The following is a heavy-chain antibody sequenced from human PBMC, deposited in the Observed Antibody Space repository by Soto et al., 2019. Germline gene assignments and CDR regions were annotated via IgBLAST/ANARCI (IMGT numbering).Heavy chain of an antibody. CDR1: GGSISSYY. Sequence: SETLSLTCTVSGGSISSYYWSWIRQPPGKGLEWIGYIYYSGSTNYNPSLKSRVTISVDTSKNQFSLKLSSVTAADTAVYYCARAIYSYSSGWYGRGGNNWFDPWGQGTLVTVSS. V-gene: IGHV4-59*01. CDR3: ARAIYSYSSGWYGRGGNNWFDP. CDR2: IYYSGST. J-gene: IGHJ5*02. D-gene: IGHD6-19*01.